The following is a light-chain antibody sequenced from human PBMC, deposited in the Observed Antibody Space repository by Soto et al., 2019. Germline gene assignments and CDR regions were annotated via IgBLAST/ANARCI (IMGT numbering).Light chain of an antibody. Sequence: DIQMTQSPSSLSASVGDRVTITCRASQSITTYLNWYRQKPGKAPKLLIYAASCLQSGVPSRFSGSGSETEFTLSISSLQPEDFATYFCQQIYSAPLTFGGGTKVEIK. CDR3: QQIYSAPLT. CDR2: AAS. J-gene: IGKJ4*01. CDR1: QSITTY. V-gene: IGKV1-39*01.